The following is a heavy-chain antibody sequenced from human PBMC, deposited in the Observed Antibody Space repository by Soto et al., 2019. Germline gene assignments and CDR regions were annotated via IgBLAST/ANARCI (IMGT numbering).Heavy chain of an antibody. D-gene: IGHD3-22*01. Sequence: GGSLRLSCAASGFTFSSYAMSWVRQAPGKGPEWVSAISGSGGSTYYADSVKGRFSISRDNSKNTLYLQMNSLRAEDTAVYYCAKSPVTMIVVVITNFDYWGQGTLVTVSS. CDR2: ISGSGGST. CDR3: AKSPVTMIVVVITNFDY. CDR1: GFTFSSYA. V-gene: IGHV3-23*01. J-gene: IGHJ4*02.